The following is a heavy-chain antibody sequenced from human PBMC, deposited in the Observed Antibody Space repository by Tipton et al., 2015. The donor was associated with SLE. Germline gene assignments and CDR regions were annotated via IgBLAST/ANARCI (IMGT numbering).Heavy chain of an antibody. CDR2: IYNSGST. V-gene: IGHV4-61*01. Sequence: TLSLTCTVSGGSVNSGYYYWTWIRQPPGKGLEWIGYIYNSGSTNYNPSLKSRVTISVDTSKNQFSLKLSSVTAADTAVYYCARGGGSRDVVVVAATYYFDYWGQGTLVTVS. J-gene: IGHJ4*02. CDR3: ARGGGSRDVVVVAATYYFDY. CDR1: GGSVNSGYYY. D-gene: IGHD2-15*01.